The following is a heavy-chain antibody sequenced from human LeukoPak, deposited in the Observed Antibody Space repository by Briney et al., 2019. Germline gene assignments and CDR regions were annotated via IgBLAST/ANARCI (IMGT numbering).Heavy chain of an antibody. CDR1: GDSVSSNSVA. CDR3: ARGWSRAFDI. D-gene: IGHD6-13*01. V-gene: IGHV6-1*01. Sequence: SQTLSLTCAISGDSVSSNSVAWNWIRQSPSRGLEWLGRTYYRSRWYNDYAVSVKSRIIVNPDTSKNQFSLQLNSLTPEDTAVYYCARGWSRAFDIWGQGTMVTVSS. CDR2: TYYRSRWYN. J-gene: IGHJ3*02.